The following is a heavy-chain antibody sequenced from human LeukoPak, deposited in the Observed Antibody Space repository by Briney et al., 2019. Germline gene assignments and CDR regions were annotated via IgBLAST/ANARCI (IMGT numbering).Heavy chain of an antibody. D-gene: IGHD1-26*01. CDR1: GGSISSSSYY. J-gene: IGHJ4*02. CDR2: IYYSGST. Sequence: SETLSLTCTVSGGSISSSSYYWGLIRQPPGKGLEWIGSIYYSGSTYYNPSLKSRVTISVDTSKNQFSLKLSSVTAADTAVYYCARRKKSELDPFDYWGQGTLVTVSS. V-gene: IGHV4-39*01. CDR3: ARRKKSELDPFDY.